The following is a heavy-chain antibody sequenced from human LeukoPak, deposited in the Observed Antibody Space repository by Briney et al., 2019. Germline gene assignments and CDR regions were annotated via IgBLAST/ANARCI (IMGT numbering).Heavy chain of an antibody. D-gene: IGHD3-22*01. CDR3: ASNYYDSSGYLFDY. CDR2: IYYSGST. V-gene: IGHV4-59*08. J-gene: IGHJ4*02. Sequence: SSGTLSLTCTVSGGSISSYYWSWIREPPGKGLGWIGYIYYSGSTNYNPSLKSRVTISVDTSKNQFSLKLSSVTAADTAVYYCASNYYDSSGYLFDYWGQGTLVTVSS. CDR1: GGSISSYY.